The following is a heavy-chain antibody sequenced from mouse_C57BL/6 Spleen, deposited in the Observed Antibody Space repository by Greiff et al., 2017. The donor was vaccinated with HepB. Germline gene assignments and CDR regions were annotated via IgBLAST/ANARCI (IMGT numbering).Heavy chain of an antibody. CDR1: GYTFTSYW. V-gene: IGHV1-72*01. D-gene: IGHD2-4*01. CDR2: IDPSSGGT. CDR3: ARCDYDDYFDY. J-gene: IGHJ2*01. Sequence: QVQLQQPGAELVRPGASVKLSCKASGYTFTSYWMHWVKQRPGRGLEWIGSIDPSSGGTKYNQKFKSKATLTVDKSSSTAYMQLSSLTSEDSAVYYCARCDYDDYFDYWGQGTTLTVSS.